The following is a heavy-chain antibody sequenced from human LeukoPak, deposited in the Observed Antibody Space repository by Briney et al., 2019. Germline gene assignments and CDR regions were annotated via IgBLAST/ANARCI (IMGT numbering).Heavy chain of an antibody. J-gene: IGHJ3*02. D-gene: IGHD1-7*01. V-gene: IGHV4-4*09. CDR1: GGSISSYY. CDR2: IYSSGST. CDR3: ARCDWNYGCAFDI. Sequence: PSETLSLTCTVPGGSISSYYWSWIRQPPGKGLEWIGYIYSSGSTNYNPSLKSRVTMSVDTSQNQFSLKLSSVTAADTAVYYCARCDWNYGCAFDIWGQGTMVTVSS.